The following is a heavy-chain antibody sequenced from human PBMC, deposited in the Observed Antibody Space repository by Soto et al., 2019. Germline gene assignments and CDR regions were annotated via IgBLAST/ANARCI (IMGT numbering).Heavy chain of an antibody. CDR2: INHDGIT. J-gene: IGHJ6*02. CDR1: GGSFSGYY. CDR3: ARGRYYGSGSYYPRRSGNYYYGMDV. Sequence: TSETLSLTCAISGGSFSGYYWSWIRQPPGKGLEWIGEINHDGITNYNPSLKSRVTISLDTSKNQFSLKLTSVTAADTAVYYCARGRYYGSGSYYPRRSGNYYYGMDVCGQGTTVTVSS. D-gene: IGHD3-10*01. V-gene: IGHV4-34*01.